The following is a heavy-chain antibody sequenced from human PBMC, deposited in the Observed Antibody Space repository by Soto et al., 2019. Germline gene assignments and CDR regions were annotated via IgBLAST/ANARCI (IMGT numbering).Heavy chain of an antibody. J-gene: IGHJ6*02. CDR1: GASISSYY. V-gene: IGHV4-59*01. Sequence: SETLSLTCDVSGASISSYYWSWIRQPPGKGLEWIGYIYYSGNTNYNPSLKSRVTMSVDTSKNQFSLNLTSVTAADTVVYFCARASYGSGNYYAPYYFYAMDVWGHGTTVTVSS. CDR3: ARASYGSGNYYAPYYFYAMDV. CDR2: IYYSGNT. D-gene: IGHD3-10*01.